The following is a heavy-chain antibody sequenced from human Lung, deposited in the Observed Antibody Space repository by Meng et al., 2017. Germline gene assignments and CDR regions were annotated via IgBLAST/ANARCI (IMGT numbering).Heavy chain of an antibody. V-gene: IGHV4-34*01. CDR1: GGSFSDYY. CDR2: INHSGST. J-gene: IGHJ4*02. Sequence: QLHRWGAGLLKPSETLSLTCVVSGGSFSDYYWSWIRQPPGKGLEWIGEINHSGSTNYNPSLESRATISVDTSQNNLSLKLSSVTAADSAVYYCARGPTTMAHDFDYWGQGTLVTVSS. D-gene: IGHD4-11*01. CDR3: ARGPTTMAHDFDY.